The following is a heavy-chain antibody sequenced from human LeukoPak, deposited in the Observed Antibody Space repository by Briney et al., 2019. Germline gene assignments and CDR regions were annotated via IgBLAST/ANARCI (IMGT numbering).Heavy chain of an antibody. J-gene: IGHJ4*02. Sequence: PGRSLRLSCAASGFTFSSYAMHWVRQAPGKGLEWVAVISYDGSNKYYADSVKGRFTISRDNSKNTLYLQMNSLRAEDTAVYYCARDQDYVWGSYPVDYWGQGTLVTVSS. CDR2: ISYDGSNK. CDR1: GFTFSSYA. V-gene: IGHV3-30-3*01. CDR3: ARDQDYVWGSYPVDY. D-gene: IGHD3-16*01.